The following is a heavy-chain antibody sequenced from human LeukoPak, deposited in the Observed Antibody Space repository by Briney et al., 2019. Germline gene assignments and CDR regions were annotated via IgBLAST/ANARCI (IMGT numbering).Heavy chain of an antibody. J-gene: IGHJ4*02. CDR2: INHSGST. Sequence: SETLSLTCAVYGGSFSGYYWSWIRQPPGKGLEWIGEINHSGSTNYNPSLKSRVTISVDTSKNQFSLKLSSVTAADTAVYYCARELTVVDYWGQGTLVTVSS. CDR1: GGSFSGYY. CDR3: ARELTVVDY. D-gene: IGHD3-9*01. V-gene: IGHV4-34*01.